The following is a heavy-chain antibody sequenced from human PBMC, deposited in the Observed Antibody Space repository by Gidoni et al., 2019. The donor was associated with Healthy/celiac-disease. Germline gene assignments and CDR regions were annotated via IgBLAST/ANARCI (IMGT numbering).Heavy chain of an antibody. D-gene: IGHD3-22*01. J-gene: IGHJ5*02. Sequence: QVQLQESGPGLVKPSETLALICTVYGGSIRNHYCAWVRQSAGKGLEWIGRINTSGSNTYNPSLQSRVTMSLDTSKSQFSLRLTSVTAADTAVYFCAAYPSLYDRSGYYVAWGQGTLVTVSS. CDR2: INTSGSN. CDR1: GGSIRNHY. V-gene: IGHV4-4*07. CDR3: AAYPSLYDRSGYYVA.